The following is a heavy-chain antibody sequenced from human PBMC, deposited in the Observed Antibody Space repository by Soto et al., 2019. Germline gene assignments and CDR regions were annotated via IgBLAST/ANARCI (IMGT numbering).Heavy chain of an antibody. CDR2: SSSVSSTV. V-gene: IGHV3-48*01. D-gene: IGHD3-22*01. J-gene: IGHJ4*02. Sequence: GGSLRLSCAASGFTFSTYSVDWVRQAPGKGLGFGSYSSSVSSTVFDTDSVKGGFTFARYNAENGGYLRINGLRGEDTAVYYCARPTYYYDTSGPPGYWGQGTLVTVSS. CDR3: ARPTYYYDTSGPPGY. CDR1: GFTFSTYS.